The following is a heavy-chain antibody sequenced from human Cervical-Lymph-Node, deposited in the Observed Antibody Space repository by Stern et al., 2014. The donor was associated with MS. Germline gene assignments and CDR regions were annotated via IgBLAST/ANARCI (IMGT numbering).Heavy chain of an antibody. J-gene: IGHJ6*01. V-gene: IGHV1-69*06. CDR3: ARGETPIPSYGMDV. CDR1: GGTFSGYA. Sequence: VQLVQSGAEVKRPGSSVKVSCKASGGTFSGYAITWVRQAPGQGLEWMGGIVPIFGHTKYEQKFQGRVTITADKSTGTAYMELNSLKSNDTAVYYCARGETPIPSYGMDVWGQGTTVTVSS. CDR2: IVPIFGHT. D-gene: IGHD3-16*01.